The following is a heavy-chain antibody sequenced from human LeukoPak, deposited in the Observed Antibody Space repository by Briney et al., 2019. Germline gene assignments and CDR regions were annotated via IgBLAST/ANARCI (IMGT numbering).Heavy chain of an antibody. CDR1: GDSISSSSYY. CDR3: ARLEGSSGDFDY. V-gene: IGHV4-39*01. J-gene: IGHJ4*02. CDR2: IYYSGST. D-gene: IGHD3-22*01. Sequence: PSETLSLTCTVSGDSISSSSYYWGWLRQPPGKELEWIGSIYYSGSTYYNPSLKSRVTISVDTSKNQFSLKLSSVTAADTAVYYCARLEGSSGDFDYWGQGTLVTVSS.